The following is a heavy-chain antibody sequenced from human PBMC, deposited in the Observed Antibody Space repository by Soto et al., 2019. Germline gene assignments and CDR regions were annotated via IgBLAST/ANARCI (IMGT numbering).Heavy chain of an antibody. CDR1: GFTFSSYS. V-gene: IGHV3-48*02. J-gene: IGHJ4*02. D-gene: IGHD6-19*01. Sequence: EVQLVESGGGLVQPGGSLRLSCAASGFTFSSYSMNWVRQAPGKGLEWVSYISSSSSTIYYADSVKGRFTISRDNAENSLYLQMNSLRDEDTAVYYCAREPRGSGGDYFDYWGQGTLVTVSS. CDR3: AREPRGSGGDYFDY. CDR2: ISSSSSTI.